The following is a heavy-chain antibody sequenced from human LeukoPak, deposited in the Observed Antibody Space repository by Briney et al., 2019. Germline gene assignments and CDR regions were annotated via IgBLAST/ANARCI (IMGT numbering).Heavy chain of an antibody. CDR2: INTDGSST. J-gene: IGHJ4*02. CDR1: GFTFSTYW. CDR3: TRDRPIDY. V-gene: IGHV3-74*01. Sequence: PGGSLRLSCAASGFTFSTYWMNWVRHVPGEGLVWVSRINTDGSSTSYADSVKGRFTISRDNAKNTLYLQMNSLRAEDTAVYYCTRDRPIDYWGQGTLVTVSS.